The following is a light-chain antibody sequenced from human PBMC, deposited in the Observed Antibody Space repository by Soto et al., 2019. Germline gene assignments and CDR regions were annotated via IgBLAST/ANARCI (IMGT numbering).Light chain of an antibody. CDR1: QSVSSSY. J-gene: IGKJ2*01. V-gene: IGKV3-20*01. Sequence: EIVLTQSPGTLSLSPGARATLSCRASQSVSSSYLAWYQQKPGQAPRLLIYGASIRATGIPDRFSGRGSGTDFTLTISRLEPEDFGVYYCQQYGNSPPYTIGQGTKLESK. CDR2: GAS. CDR3: QQYGNSPPYT.